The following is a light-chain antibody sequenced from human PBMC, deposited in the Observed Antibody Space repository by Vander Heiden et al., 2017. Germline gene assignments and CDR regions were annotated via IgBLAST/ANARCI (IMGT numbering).Light chain of an antibody. CDR3: QQLNSYPST. Sequence: DIPLPQSPSFLSASVAARVTITGLASQGISSYLAWYQQKPGKAPKLLIYAASTLQRGVPARFSGSGSGTEFTLTISSLQPEDLATYYCQQLNSYPSTFGPGTKVDIK. V-gene: IGKV1-9*01. CDR2: AAS. CDR1: QGISSY. J-gene: IGKJ3*01.